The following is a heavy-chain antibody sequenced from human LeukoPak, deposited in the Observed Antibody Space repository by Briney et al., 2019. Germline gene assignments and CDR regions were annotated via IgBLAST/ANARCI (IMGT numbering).Heavy chain of an antibody. V-gene: IGHV3-11*01. CDR1: GFTFNNYY. D-gene: IGHD3-3*01. Sequence: PGGYLILSCAASGFTFNNYYMSWIRRAPGKGLEWISYISISGYSTYYADSVKGRFTISRDNAKNSLYLQMNNLRPEDTAFYYCARRYDFWSGYYGWFDPWGQGTLVTVSS. CDR2: ISISGYST. J-gene: IGHJ5*02. CDR3: ARRYDFWSGYYGWFDP.